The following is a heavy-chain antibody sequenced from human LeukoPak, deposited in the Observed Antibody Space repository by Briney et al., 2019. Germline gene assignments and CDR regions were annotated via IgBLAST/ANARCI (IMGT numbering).Heavy chain of an antibody. D-gene: IGHD5-18*01. Sequence: PSETLSLTCAVYGGSFSGYYWSWIRQPPGKGLEWIGEINHSGSTNYNPSLKSRVTISVDTSKNQFSLKLSSVTAADTAVYYCARAAVPNSYGFFDYWGQGTLVTVSS. CDR1: GGSFSGYY. CDR2: INHSGST. CDR3: ARAAVPNSYGFFDY. V-gene: IGHV4-34*01. J-gene: IGHJ4*02.